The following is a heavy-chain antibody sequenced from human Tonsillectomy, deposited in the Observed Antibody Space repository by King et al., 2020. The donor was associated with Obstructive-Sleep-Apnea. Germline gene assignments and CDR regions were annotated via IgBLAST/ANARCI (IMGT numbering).Heavy chain of an antibody. V-gene: IGHV4-34*01. D-gene: IGHD6-19*01. J-gene: IGHJ4*02. CDR1: GGSFSGYY. Sequence: VQLQQWGAGLLKPSETLSLTCAVYGGSFSGYYWSWIRQPPGKGLEWIGEINNSGSTNYNPSLKSRVTISVDTSKNQFSLKLVSVTAADTAVYYCAKIGRYSSGWYTGGDYWGQGTLVTVSS. CDR2: INNSGST. CDR3: AKIGRYSSGWYTGGDY.